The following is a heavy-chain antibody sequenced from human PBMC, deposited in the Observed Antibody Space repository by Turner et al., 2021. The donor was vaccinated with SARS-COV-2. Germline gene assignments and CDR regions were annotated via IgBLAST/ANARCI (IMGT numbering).Heavy chain of an antibody. D-gene: IGHD3-3*01. V-gene: IGHV3-23*04. J-gene: IGHJ4*02. CDR2: ISVSGGST. Sequence: EVQLVESGGGLVKPGGSLRLSCAASGFTFSSYVMSWVRQAPGKGLEWVSSISVSGGSTYYADSVKGRFTISRDNSKNTLYLQMNSLRAEDTAVYYCAKAQLGYYLGVDYWGQGTLVTVSS. CDR1: GFTFSSYV. CDR3: AKAQLGYYLGVDY.